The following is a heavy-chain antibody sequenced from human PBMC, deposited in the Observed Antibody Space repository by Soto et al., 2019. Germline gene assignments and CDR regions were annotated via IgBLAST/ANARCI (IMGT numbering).Heavy chain of an antibody. D-gene: IGHD6-13*01. Sequence: GGSMRLSCAASGFTFSSYGMHWVRQAPGKGLEWVAVISYDGSNKYYADSVKGRFTISRDNSKNTLYLQMNSLRAEDTAVYYCAKDLGYSSSWLAFDIWGQGTMVTVSS. CDR1: GFTFSSYG. CDR3: AKDLGYSSSWLAFDI. V-gene: IGHV3-30*18. J-gene: IGHJ3*02. CDR2: ISYDGSNK.